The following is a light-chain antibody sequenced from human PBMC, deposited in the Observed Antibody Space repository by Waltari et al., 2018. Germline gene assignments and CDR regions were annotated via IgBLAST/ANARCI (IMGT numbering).Light chain of an antibody. Sequence: DIVMTQSPDSLSVSLGERATITCKSSLIVLHSSGNKNYLGWYQQKSGQSPKLLVYGASTLHSGVPLRFSGGGSGTEYTLTISSLQAEDVAVYYCQQYYRTPFTFGPGTKVDIK. V-gene: IGKV4-1*01. CDR2: GAS. CDR3: QQYYRTPFT. CDR1: LIVLHSSGNKNY. J-gene: IGKJ3*01.